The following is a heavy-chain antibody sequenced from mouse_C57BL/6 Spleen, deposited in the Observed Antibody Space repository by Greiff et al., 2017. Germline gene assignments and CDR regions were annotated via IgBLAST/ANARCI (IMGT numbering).Heavy chain of an antibody. V-gene: IGHV1-47*01. CDR1: GYTFTTYP. Sequence: VQLQQSGAELVKPGASVKMSCKASGYTFTTYPIEWMKQNHGQSLEWIGNFHPYNDDTKYNEKFKGKATLTVEKSSSTVYLELSRLTSDDAAVYYCAIFYYGSRDYCDYWGKGTTLTVSS. CDR2: FHPYNDDT. D-gene: IGHD1-1*01. CDR3: AIFYYGSRDYCDY. J-gene: IGHJ2*01.